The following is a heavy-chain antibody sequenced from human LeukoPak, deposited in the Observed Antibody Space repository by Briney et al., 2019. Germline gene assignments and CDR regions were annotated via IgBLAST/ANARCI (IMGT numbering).Heavy chain of an antibody. CDR1: GYTFTGYY. Sequence: ASVKVSCKASGYTFTGYYMHWVRQAPGQGLEWMGWINPNSGGTNYAQKFQGRVTMTRDTSISTAYMELSRLRSDDTAVYYCARSPRVATTGFDYWGQGALVTVSS. J-gene: IGHJ4*02. V-gene: IGHV1-2*02. D-gene: IGHD5-12*01. CDR3: ARSPRVATTGFDY. CDR2: INPNSGGT.